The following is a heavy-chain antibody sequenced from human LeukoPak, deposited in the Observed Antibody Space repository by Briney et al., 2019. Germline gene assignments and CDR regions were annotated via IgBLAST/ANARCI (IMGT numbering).Heavy chain of an antibody. Sequence: GGSLRLSCAASGFTFSSYGTHWVRQAPGKGLEWISTTNSGGTTTYYAESVKGRFTNSRDNFKNALYLQMSSLRVEDTAIYYCAKQSYARSLGEGGPETLVTVSS. V-gene: IGHV3-NL1*01. CDR1: GFTFSSYG. D-gene: IGHD3-10*02. CDR2: TNSGGTTT. CDR3: AKQSYARSLGE. J-gene: IGHJ4*02.